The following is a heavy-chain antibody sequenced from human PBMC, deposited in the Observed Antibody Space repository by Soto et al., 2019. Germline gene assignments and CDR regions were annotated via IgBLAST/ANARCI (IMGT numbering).Heavy chain of an antibody. V-gene: IGHV1-69*01. CDR1: GGTFSSYA. CDR3: ARAPRYCSGGSCYDVDY. D-gene: IGHD2-15*01. Sequence: QVQLVQSGAEVKKPGSSVKVSCKASGGTFSSYAISWVRQAPGQGLEWMGGIIPIFGTANYAQKFQGRVTITADESTSTAYMELSSLSSEDTAVYYCARAPRYCSGGSCYDVDYWGQGPLVTVSS. CDR2: IIPIFGTA. J-gene: IGHJ4*02.